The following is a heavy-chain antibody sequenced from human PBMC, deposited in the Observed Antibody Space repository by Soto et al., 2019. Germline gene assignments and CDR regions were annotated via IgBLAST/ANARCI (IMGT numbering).Heavy chain of an antibody. CDR1: GFTFSSSW. CDR3: GRGRQHAIDI. V-gene: IGHV3-7*04. D-gene: IGHD6-25*01. J-gene: IGHJ3*02. CDR2: TNEDGSAK. Sequence: VQVVESGGDLVQPGGSLRLSCAASGFTFSSSWMNWVRQAPGKGLEWVANTNEDGSAKYHVDSMKGRFTISRDNAKNSLYLQMNDLRGEDTAVYYCGRGRQHAIDIWGQGTMVTVSS.